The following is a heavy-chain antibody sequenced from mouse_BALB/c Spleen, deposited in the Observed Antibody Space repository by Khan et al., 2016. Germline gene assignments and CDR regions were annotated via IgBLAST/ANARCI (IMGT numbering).Heavy chain of an antibody. D-gene: IGHD4-1*01. CDR1: GFNIKDTY. J-gene: IGHJ2*01. Sequence: VQLQQSGAELVKPGASVRLSCTASGFNIKDTYMHWVKQRPEQGLEWIGRIDPESGNTQYDPKFQDKATITADTSSNTAYLQLSSLTSEDTAVYYCAPLSGTFDYWGQGATLTVSS. CDR3: APLSGTFDY. V-gene: IGHV14-3*02. CDR2: IDPESGNT.